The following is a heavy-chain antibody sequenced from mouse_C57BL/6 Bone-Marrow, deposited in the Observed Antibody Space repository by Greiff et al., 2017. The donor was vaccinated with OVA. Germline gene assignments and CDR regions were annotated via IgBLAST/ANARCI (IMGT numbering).Heavy chain of an antibody. CDR2: IDPSDSYT. J-gene: IGHJ2*01. CDR3: ARSPDGYSDY. V-gene: IGHV1-59*01. Sequence: QVHVKQPGAELVRPGTSVKLSCKASGYTFTSYWMHWVKQRPGQGLEWIGVIDPSDSYTNYHQKFKGKATLTVDTSSSTAYMQLSSLTSEDSAVYYCARSPDGYSDYWGQGTALTVSS. CDR1: GYTFTSYW. D-gene: IGHD2-3*01.